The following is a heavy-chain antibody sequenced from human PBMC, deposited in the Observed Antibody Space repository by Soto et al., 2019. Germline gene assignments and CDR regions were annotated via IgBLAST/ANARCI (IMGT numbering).Heavy chain of an antibody. CDR2: MNPNSGNT. CDR3: ARVITDYGMDV. Sequence: QVQLVQSGAEVKKPGASVKVSCKASGYTFTSYDINWVRQATGQGLEWMGWMNPNSGNTGYAQKFQGRVTMTRNTSISTAYMEQSSLRSKDTALYFCARVITDYGMDVWGQGTTVTVSS. D-gene: IGHD2-21*01. CDR1: GYTFTSYD. V-gene: IGHV1-8*01. J-gene: IGHJ6*02.